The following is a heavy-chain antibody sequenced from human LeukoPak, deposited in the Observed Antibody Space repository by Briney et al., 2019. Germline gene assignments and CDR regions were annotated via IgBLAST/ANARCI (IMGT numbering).Heavy chain of an antibody. J-gene: IGHJ4*02. V-gene: IGHV4-39*01. CDR2: IYYSGST. Sequence: PSETLSLTCTVSGGSISSSSYYWGWIRQPPGKGLEWIGSIYYSGSTYYNPSLKSRVTISVDTSKNQFSPKLSSVTAADTAVYYCARHAMVWYYYDSSGYYPYYFDYWGQGTLVTVSS. D-gene: IGHD3-22*01. CDR3: ARHAMVWYYYDSSGYYPYYFDY. CDR1: GGSISSSSYY.